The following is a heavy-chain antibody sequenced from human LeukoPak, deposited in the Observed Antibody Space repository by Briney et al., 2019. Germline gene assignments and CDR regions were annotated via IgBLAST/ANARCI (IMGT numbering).Heavy chain of an antibody. CDR1: GFDFRKYW. CDR2: IKEDGSEM. CDR3: GRGRGEPWADAHPLGY. V-gene: IGHV3-7*01. D-gene: IGHD1-14*01. Sequence: GGSLTLSCEASGFDFRKYWMTWVRQAPGKGLEWVANIKEDGSEMHYVDSVEGRFTISRDNAKNSVYLQMNSLRVGDTSVYYCGRGRGEPWADAHPLGYWGQGTLVTVSS. J-gene: IGHJ4*02.